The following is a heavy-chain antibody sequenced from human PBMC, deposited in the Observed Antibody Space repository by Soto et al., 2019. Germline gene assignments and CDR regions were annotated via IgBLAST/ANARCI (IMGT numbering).Heavy chain of an antibody. J-gene: IGHJ6*02. CDR3: AREKRGIAARPPYYYYGMDV. CDR2: IYYSGST. Sequence: PSGTLSLTCTVSGCSISSCDYYWIWIRQPPGKGLEWIGYIYYSGSTYYNPSLKSRVTISVDTSKNQFSLKLSSVTAADTAVYYCAREKRGIAARPPYYYYGMDVWGQGTTVTVSS. CDR1: GCSISSCDYY. D-gene: IGHD6-6*01. V-gene: IGHV4-30-4*01.